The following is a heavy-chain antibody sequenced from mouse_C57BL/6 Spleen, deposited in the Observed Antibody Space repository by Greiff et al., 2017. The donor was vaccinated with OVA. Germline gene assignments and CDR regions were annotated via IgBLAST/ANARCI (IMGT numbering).Heavy chain of an antibody. D-gene: IGHD2-3*01. Sequence: QVQLQQPGAELVRPGSSVKLSCKASGYTFTSYWMHWVKQRPIQGLEWIGNIDPSDSETHYNQKFKDKATLTVDKSSSTAYMQLSSLTSEDSAVYYCASWRGLLGDYWGQGTTLTVSS. CDR1: GYTFTSYW. CDR3: ASWRGLLGDY. CDR2: IDPSDSET. J-gene: IGHJ2*01. V-gene: IGHV1-52*01.